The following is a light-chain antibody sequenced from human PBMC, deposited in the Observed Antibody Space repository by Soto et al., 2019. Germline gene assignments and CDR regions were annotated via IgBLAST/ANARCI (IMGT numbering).Light chain of an antibody. Sequence: QSVVTQPPSASGTPGQRVTISCSGSTSNIGTNSINWYQHLPGTAPKLLIYTNNQRPSGVPDRFSGSKSGTSASLAISGLQSEDVADYYCASWDDSLNSPVFGGGTKLTVL. CDR1: TSNIGTNS. V-gene: IGLV1-44*01. CDR3: ASWDDSLNSPV. J-gene: IGLJ3*02. CDR2: TNN.